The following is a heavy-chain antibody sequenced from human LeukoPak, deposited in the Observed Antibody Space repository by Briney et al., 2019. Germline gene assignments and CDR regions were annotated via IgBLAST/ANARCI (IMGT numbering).Heavy chain of an antibody. V-gene: IGHV3-33*08. CDR3: ARDLGWGSYFDY. Sequence: SGGSLRLSCAASGFTFSSYSMNWVRQAPGKGLEWVAVIWYDGSNKYYADSVKGRFTISRDNSKNTLYLQMNSLRAEDTAVYYCARDLGWGSYFDYWGQGTLVTVSS. D-gene: IGHD3-16*01. J-gene: IGHJ4*02. CDR1: GFTFSSYS. CDR2: IWYDGSNK.